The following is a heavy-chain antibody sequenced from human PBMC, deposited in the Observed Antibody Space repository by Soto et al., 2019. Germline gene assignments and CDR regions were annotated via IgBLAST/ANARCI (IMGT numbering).Heavy chain of an antibody. CDR1: GYTFTSYA. J-gene: IGHJ3*02. D-gene: IGHD3-9*01. CDR2: INAGNGNT. CDR3: ARDGADSGNYDILTGYPASDAFDI. V-gene: IGHV1-3*01. Sequence: ASVKVSCKASGYTFTSYAMHWVRQAPGQRLEWMGWINAGNGNTKYSQKFQGRVTITRDTSASTAYMELSSLRSEDTAVYYCARDGADSGNYDILTGYPASDAFDIWGKGKMVTVSS.